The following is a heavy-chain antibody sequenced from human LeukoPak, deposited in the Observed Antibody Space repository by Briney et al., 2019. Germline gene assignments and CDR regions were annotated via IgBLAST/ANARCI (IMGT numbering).Heavy chain of an antibody. CDR1: GGTFSSYA. V-gene: IGHV1-69*05. CDR3: ARDGITIFGVASNAFDI. Sequence: SVTVSFKASGGTFSSYAISWVRQAPGQGLEWMGGIIPIFGTANYAQKFQGRVTITTDESTSTAYMELSSLRSEDTAVYYCARDGITIFGVASNAFDIWGQGTMVTVSS. J-gene: IGHJ3*02. D-gene: IGHD3-3*01. CDR2: IIPIFGTA.